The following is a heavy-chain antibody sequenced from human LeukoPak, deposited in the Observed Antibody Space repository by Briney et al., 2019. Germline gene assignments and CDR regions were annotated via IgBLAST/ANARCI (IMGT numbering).Heavy chain of an antibody. CDR1: GGSISSGGYS. CDR3: ARGSSGRSGYGEHFDY. D-gene: IGHD4-17*01. V-gene: IGHV4-30-2*01. J-gene: IGHJ4*02. CDR2: IYHSGST. Sequence: PSETLSLTCAVSGGSISSGGYSWSWIRQPPGKGLEWIGYIYHSGSTYYNPSLKSRVTISVDRSKNQLSLKLSSVTAADTAVYYCARGSSGRSGYGEHFDYWGQGTLVTVSS.